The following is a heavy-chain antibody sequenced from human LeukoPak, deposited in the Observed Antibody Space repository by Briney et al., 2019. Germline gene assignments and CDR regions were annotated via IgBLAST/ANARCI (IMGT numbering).Heavy chain of an antibody. J-gene: IGHJ4*02. CDR3: ARHPPPLGFFCSGYYSDY. Sequence: SETLSLTCAVSGYSISSGYYWGWIRQPPGKGLEWIGSIYYSGSTYYNPSLKSRVTISLDTSKTQFSLKLSSVTAADTAVYYCARHPPPLGFFCSGYYSDYWGQGTLVTVSS. V-gene: IGHV4-38-2*01. CDR1: GYSISSGYY. CDR2: IYYSGST. D-gene: IGHD3-3*01.